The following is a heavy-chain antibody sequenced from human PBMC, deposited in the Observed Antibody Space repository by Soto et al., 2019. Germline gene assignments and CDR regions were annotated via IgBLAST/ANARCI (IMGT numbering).Heavy chain of an antibody. J-gene: IGHJ6*02. CDR3: ARGISTTRYYYYYGMDV. CDR2: INPSGGIA. D-gene: IGHD2-2*01. V-gene: IGHV1-46*01. CDR1: GYTLTSYY. Sequence: ASVKVSCKASGYTLTSYYLHWVRQAPGQGPEWMGIINPSGGIANDAQKFQDRVTMTSDTSTSTVYMELSSLRSEDTAVYYCARGISTTRYYYYYGMDVWGQGTTVTVSS.